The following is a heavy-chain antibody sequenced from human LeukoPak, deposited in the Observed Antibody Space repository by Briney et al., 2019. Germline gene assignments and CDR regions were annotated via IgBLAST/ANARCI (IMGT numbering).Heavy chain of an antibody. CDR2: INPNSGGT. Sequence: ASVKVSCKASGYTLTDYYMHWVRRAPGRGLEWMGWINPNSGGTNYAQKFQGRVTMTRDTSISTAYMELSRLTSDNTAVYYCARILNGIGASSKSNGMDVWGQGTTVTVSS. V-gene: IGHV1-2*02. D-gene: IGHD1-26*01. J-gene: IGHJ6*02. CDR3: ARILNGIGASSKSNGMDV. CDR1: GYTLTDYY.